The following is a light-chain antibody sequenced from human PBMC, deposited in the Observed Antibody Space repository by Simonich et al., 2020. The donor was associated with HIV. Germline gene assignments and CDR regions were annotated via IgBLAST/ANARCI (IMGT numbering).Light chain of an antibody. CDR1: QSVLYNSKNKNY. J-gene: IGKJ1*01. Sequence: DIVMTQSPDSLAVSLGERATINCKSSQSVLYNSKNKNYLVGYQQKPGQPPKLLIYWAPTRESGVPDRFSGSGSGTDFTLTISSLQAEDVAVYYCQQYYSAPRTFGQGTKVEIK. CDR3: QQYYSAPRT. V-gene: IGKV4-1*01. CDR2: WAP.